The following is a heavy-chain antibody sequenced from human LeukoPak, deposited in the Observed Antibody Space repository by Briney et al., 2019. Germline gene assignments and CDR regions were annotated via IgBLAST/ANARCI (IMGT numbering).Heavy chain of an antibody. V-gene: IGHV1-2*02. Sequence: ASVKVSCKASGYTFTGYYMHWVRQAPEQGLEWMGGINPNSGGTNYAQKFQGRVTMTRDTSISTAYMELSRLRSDDTAVYYCARTVGGWIAFNIWGQGTMVTVSS. CDR2: INPNSGGT. D-gene: IGHD6-19*01. CDR3: ARTVGGWIAFNI. CDR1: GYTFTGYY. J-gene: IGHJ3*02.